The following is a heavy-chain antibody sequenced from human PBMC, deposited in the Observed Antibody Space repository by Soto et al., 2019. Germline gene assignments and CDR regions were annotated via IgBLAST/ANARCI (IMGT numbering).Heavy chain of an antibody. V-gene: IGHV4-59*01. D-gene: IGHD3-10*01. CDR2: TCYTGST. CDR1: GGSISSYY. J-gene: IGHJ4*02. Sequence: SETLSLTCTVSGGSISSYYWSWVRQPPGKGLEWIGYTCYTGSTNYNPSLKSRVTISVGTSKNQFSLKLSSVTAADTAVYYCARALPMVRGVISYYFDFWGQGTLVTVSS. CDR3: ARALPMVRGVISYYFDF.